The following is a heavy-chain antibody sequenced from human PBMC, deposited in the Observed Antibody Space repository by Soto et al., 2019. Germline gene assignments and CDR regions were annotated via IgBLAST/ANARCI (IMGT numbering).Heavy chain of an antibody. Sequence: QVQLVQSGREIKKPGASVKVSCKAFGYTFTSYGIGWLRQAPGQGLEWMGWISVYNDNTNYAQKFQGRVTMTTETSSSTAYMELRSLKSDDTAVYYCARIGFDGHWGQGTLVTVSS. J-gene: IGHJ1*01. V-gene: IGHV1-18*01. CDR1: GYTFTSYG. CDR2: ISVYNDNT. CDR3: ARIGFDGH. D-gene: IGHD3-9*01.